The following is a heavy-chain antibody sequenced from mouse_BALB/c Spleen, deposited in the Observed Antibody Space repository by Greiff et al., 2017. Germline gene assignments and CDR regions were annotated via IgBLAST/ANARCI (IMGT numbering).Heavy chain of an antibody. V-gene: IGHV5-6-5*01. Sequence: EVQRVESGGGLVKPGGSLKLSCAASGFTFSSYAMSWVRQTPEKRLEWVASISSGGSTYYPDSVKGRFTISRDNARNILYLQMSSLRSEDTAMYYCARGPPPMITTGWFAYWGQGTLVTVSA. CDR3: ARGPPPMITTGWFAY. CDR2: ISSGGST. J-gene: IGHJ3*01. CDR1: GFTFSSYA. D-gene: IGHD2-4*01.